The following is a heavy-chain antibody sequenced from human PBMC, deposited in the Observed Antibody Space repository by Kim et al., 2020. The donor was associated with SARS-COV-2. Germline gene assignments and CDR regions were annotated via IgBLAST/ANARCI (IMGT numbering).Heavy chain of an antibody. D-gene: IGHD2-21*01. CDR3: AWATGLGGDCDY. J-gene: IGHJ4*02. Sequence: SETLSLICTVSGYSISSGYYWGWIRQPPGKGLEWIGSIYHSGSTYYNPSLKSRVTISVDTSKNQFSLKLSSVTAADPAVYYCAWATGLGGDCDYWGQGTLVTVSA. V-gene: IGHV4-38-2*02. CDR2: IYHSGST. CDR1: GYSISSGYY.